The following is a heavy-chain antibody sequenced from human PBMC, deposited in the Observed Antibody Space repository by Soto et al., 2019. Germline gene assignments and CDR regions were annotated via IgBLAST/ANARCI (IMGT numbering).Heavy chain of an antibody. CDR1: GFTFSDYY. CDR3: ARAVRRYYAMDV. V-gene: IGHV3-11*01. Sequence: GSLRLSCAASGFTFSDYYMSWIRQAPGKGLEWVSYISSSGSMTYYGDSVKGRFTISRDNAKNSLSLQMNSLRAEDTAVYYCARAVRRYYAMDVWGQGTTVTVSS. J-gene: IGHJ6*02. CDR2: ISSSGSMT.